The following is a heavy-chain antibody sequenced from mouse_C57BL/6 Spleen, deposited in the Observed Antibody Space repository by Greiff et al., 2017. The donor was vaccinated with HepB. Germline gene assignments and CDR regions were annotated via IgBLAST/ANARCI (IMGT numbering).Heavy chain of an antibody. CDR1: GYAFSSSW. D-gene: IGHD2-3*01. Sequence: VKLMESGPELVKPGASVKISCKASGYAFSSSWMNWVKQRPGKGLEWIGRIYPGDGDTNYNGKFKGKATLTADKSSSTAYVQLSSLPSEDSAVYFWARSLYDGYCPSWFAYWGQGTLGTVSA. CDR3: ARSLYDGYCPSWFAY. V-gene: IGHV1-82*01. CDR2: IYPGDGDT. J-gene: IGHJ3*01.